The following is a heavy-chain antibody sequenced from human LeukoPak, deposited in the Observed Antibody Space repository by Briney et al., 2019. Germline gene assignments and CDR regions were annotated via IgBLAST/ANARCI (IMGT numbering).Heavy chain of an antibody. CDR1: GFTFSTYG. V-gene: IGHV3-30*18. J-gene: IGHJ4*02. CDR3: AKPYTSGYFDY. D-gene: IGHD3-22*01. Sequence: GRSLRLSCAGSGFTFSTYGIYWVRQAPGKGLEWVAVISYDGSNEYYADSVKGRFTISRDNSKNTVYLQMNSLRPEDTAVYYCAKPYTSGYFDYWGQGTLVTVSS. CDR2: ISYDGSNE.